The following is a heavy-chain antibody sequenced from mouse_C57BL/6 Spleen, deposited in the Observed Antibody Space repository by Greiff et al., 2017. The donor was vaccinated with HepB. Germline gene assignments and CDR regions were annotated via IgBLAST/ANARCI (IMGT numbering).Heavy chain of an antibody. V-gene: IGHV1-69*01. CDR1: GYTFTSYW. Sequence: VQLQQPGAELVMPGASVKLSCKASGYTFTSYWMHWVKQRPGQGLEWIGEIDPSDSYTNYNQKFKGKSTLTVDKSSSTASMQLSSRTSEDSAVYYCARSGYYGSSRRFDDWGQGTTLTVSS. CDR2: IDPSDSYT. CDR3: ARSGYYGSSRRFDD. D-gene: IGHD1-1*01. J-gene: IGHJ2*01.